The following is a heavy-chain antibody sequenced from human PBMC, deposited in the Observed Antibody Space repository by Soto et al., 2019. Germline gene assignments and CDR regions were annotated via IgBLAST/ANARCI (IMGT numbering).Heavy chain of an antibody. D-gene: IGHD3-10*01. Sequence: QLQLQESGPGLVKPSDTLSLTCTVSSASISSTTYYWGWVRQPPGEGLEWIGSIYNSGSPYYNPSLKSRVTISVDTSKNQFSLKLSSVTAADTAVYYCASVGVLWFVEHWGQGTLVTVSS. V-gene: IGHV4-39*01. J-gene: IGHJ1*01. CDR2: IYNSGSP. CDR1: SASISSTTYY. CDR3: ASVGVLWFVEH.